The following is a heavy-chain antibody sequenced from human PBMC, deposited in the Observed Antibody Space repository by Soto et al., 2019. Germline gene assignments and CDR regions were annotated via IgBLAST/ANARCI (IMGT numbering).Heavy chain of an antibody. CDR2: IYTGDSDT. J-gene: IGHJ6*02. Sequence: GGSLKISCKGSGYDFATYWIGWERQMPGKGLEWMGIIYTGDSDTKYNPSLNSRVTISVDTYKNQFSLKVRSVTAADTAVYYCSRYRGFGLVPYYYGMDVWGQGTTVTVSS. CDR1: GYDFATYW. V-gene: IGHV5-51*01. D-gene: IGHD3-9*01. CDR3: SRYRGFGLVPYYYGMDV.